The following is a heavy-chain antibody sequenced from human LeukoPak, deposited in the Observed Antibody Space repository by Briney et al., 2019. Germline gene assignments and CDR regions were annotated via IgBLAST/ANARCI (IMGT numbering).Heavy chain of an antibody. J-gene: IGHJ4*02. D-gene: IGHD4-11*01. V-gene: IGHV4-4*02. Sequence: SETLSLTCAVSGGSISSNNWWSWVRQPPGKGLEWIGEVYHSGSTSYNPSLLSRVTISVDKSKNQFSLEMRSVTAADTAVYYCARHGGTRVTLVQVYYFDYWGQGTLVTVSS. CDR1: GGSISSNNW. CDR2: VYHSGST. CDR3: ARHGGTRVTLVQVYYFDY.